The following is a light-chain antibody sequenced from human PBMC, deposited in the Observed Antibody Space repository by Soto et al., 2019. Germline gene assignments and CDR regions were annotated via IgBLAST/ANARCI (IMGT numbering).Light chain of an antibody. CDR2: GAS. CDR3: QQYNDWLALT. CDR1: QSINTN. Sequence: EIVMTQSPATLSVSPGERVTLSCRASQSINTNLAWYQQKPGQAPRLFIYGASNRATGIPARFSCSGSGTEFTLTISSLQSVEFAVYFCQQYNDWLALTFGGGTKVEIK. J-gene: IGKJ4*01. V-gene: IGKV3-15*01.